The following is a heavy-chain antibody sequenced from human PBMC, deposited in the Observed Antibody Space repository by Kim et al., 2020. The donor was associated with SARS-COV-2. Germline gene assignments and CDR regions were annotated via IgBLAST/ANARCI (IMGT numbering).Heavy chain of an antibody. Sequence: GGSLRLSCAASGFTVSSNYMSRVRQAPGKGLEWVSVIYSGGSTYYADSVKGRFTISRDNSKNTLYLQMNSLRAEDTAVYYCARESYGKRMGYYYGMDVWGQGTTVTVSS. V-gene: IGHV3-53*01. CDR2: IYSGGST. CDR3: ARESYGKRMGYYYGMDV. CDR1: GFTVSSNY. D-gene: IGHD3-10*01. J-gene: IGHJ6*02.